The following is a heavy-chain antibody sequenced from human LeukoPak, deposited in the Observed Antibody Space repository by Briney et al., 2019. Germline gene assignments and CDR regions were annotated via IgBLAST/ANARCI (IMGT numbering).Heavy chain of an antibody. CDR2: IRSKAYGETA. J-gene: IGHJ4*02. V-gene: IGHV3-49*03. CDR1: GFTFGDYA. Sequence: GGSLRLSCTASGFTFGDYAMSWIRQAPGKGLERVGFIRSKAYGETADYAATVKGRFTISRDDSKAIAYLQMNSPKTEDTAVYHCTRDRGAYNLYDYWGQGTLVTVSS. D-gene: IGHD1-1*01. CDR3: TRDRGAYNLYDY.